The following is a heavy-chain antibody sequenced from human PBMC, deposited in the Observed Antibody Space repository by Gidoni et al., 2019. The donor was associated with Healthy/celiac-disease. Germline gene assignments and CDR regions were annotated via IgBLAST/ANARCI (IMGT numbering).Heavy chain of an antibody. CDR2: INHSGST. V-gene: IGHV4-34*01. Sequence: QVQLQQWGAGLLKPSETLSLTCAVYAGSFSGYYWSWIRQPPGKGLEWIGEINHSGSTNYNPSLKSRVTISVDTSKNQFSLKLSSVTAADTAVYYCARGRGSLRITMGYYYYYGMDVWGQGTTVTVSS. J-gene: IGHJ6*02. CDR1: AGSFSGYY. D-gene: IGHD3-10*01. CDR3: ARGRGSLRITMGYYYYYGMDV.